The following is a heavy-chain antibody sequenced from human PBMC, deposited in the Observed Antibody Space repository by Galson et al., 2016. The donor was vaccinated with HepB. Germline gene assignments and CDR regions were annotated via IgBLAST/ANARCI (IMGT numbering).Heavy chain of an antibody. D-gene: IGHD6-19*01. CDR1: GFTFTSYT. CDR3: AGEYSSGWYPDY. V-gene: IGHV3-30-3*01. Sequence: SLRLSCAASGFTFTSYTMHWVRQAPGKGLEWVAVISYDASIKYYADSVKGRFTVPRDNSKNTLYLQMNSLRAEDSAVYYCAGEYSSGWYPDYWGQGTLVTVSS. J-gene: IGHJ4*02. CDR2: ISYDASIK.